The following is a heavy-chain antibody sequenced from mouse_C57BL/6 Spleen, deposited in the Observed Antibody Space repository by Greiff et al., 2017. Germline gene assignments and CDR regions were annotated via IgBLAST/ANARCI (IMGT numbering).Heavy chain of an antibody. CDR3: ARSTGYYFDY. V-gene: IGHV1-42*01. Sequence: VQLKQSGPELVKPGASVKISCKASGYSFTGYYMNWVKQSPEKSLEWIGEINPSTGGTTYNQKFKAKATLTVDKSSSTAYMQLKSLTSEDSAVYYCARSTGYYFDYWGQGTTLTVSS. D-gene: IGHD4-1*02. J-gene: IGHJ2*01. CDR2: INPSTGGT. CDR1: GYSFTGYY.